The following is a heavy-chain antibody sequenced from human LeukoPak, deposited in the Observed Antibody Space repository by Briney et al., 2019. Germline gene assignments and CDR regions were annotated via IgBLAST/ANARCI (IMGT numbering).Heavy chain of an antibody. D-gene: IGHD3-16*02. V-gene: IGHV4-38-2*02. CDR2: IDHSGST. Sequence: PSETLSLTCTVSGYSINSGYYWGWIRQPPGKGLEWIGSIDHSGSTYYNPSLKSRVTISVDTSKSQFSLKLSSVTAADTAFYYCASSRVDTGLRLGELSLFFGSWGQGTLVTVSS. CDR3: ASSRVDTGLRLGELSLFFGS. CDR1: GYSINSGYY. J-gene: IGHJ4*02.